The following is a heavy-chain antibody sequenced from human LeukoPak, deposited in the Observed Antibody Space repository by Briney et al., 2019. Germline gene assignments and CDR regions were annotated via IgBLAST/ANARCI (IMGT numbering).Heavy chain of an antibody. Sequence: SQTLSLTCTVSGGSISSGGYSWSWIRQPPGKGLEWIGYIYHSGSTYYNPSLKSRVTISVDRSKNQFSLKLSSVTAADTAVYYCARHPYSSGWYPFDPWGQGTLVTVSS. CDR3: ARHPYSSGWYPFDP. CDR2: IYHSGST. J-gene: IGHJ5*02. D-gene: IGHD6-19*01. V-gene: IGHV4-30-2*01. CDR1: GGSISSGGYS.